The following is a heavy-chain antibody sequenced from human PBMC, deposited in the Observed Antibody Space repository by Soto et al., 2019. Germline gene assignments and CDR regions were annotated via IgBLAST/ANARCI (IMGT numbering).Heavy chain of an antibody. CDR1: GFTVSSKY. CDR2: LYSGGTI. D-gene: IGHD3-10*01. Sequence: EVQLVESGGGLIQPGGSLRLSCAASGFTVSSKYMSWVRQAPGKGLEWVSILYSGGTIYYADSVKGRFTISRDNSKNTLYLQMNSLRAEDTAVYYCASVHFSGSFGWYHFDYWGQGTLVTVFS. J-gene: IGHJ4*02. CDR3: ASVHFSGSFGWYHFDY. V-gene: IGHV3-53*01.